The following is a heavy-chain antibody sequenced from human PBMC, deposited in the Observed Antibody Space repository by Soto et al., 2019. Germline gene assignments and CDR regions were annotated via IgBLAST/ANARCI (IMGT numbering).Heavy chain of an antibody. CDR3: ARGSIPPRCSGGSCYPGTHNWFDP. J-gene: IGHJ5*02. CDR2: IIPIFGTA. V-gene: IGHV1-69*01. D-gene: IGHD2-15*01. Sequence: QVQLVQSGAEVKKTGSSVKVSCKASGGTFSSYAISWVRQAPGQGLEWMGGIIPIFGTANYAQKFQGRVTITADESTSTAYMELSSLRSEDTAVYYCARGSIPPRCSGGSCYPGTHNWFDPWGQGTLVTVSS. CDR1: GGTFSSYA.